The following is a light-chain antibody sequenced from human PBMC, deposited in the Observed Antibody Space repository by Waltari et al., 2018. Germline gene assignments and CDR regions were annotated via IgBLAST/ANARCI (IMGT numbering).Light chain of an antibody. V-gene: IGLV3-1*01. CDR3: QAWDSSTGV. J-gene: IGLJ1*01. CDR1: KLGDKY. Sequence: SYELTQPPSVSVSPGQTASITCSGDKLGDKYACWYQQKPGQSPVLVIYQDDKRPSGSPERFSGSNSGNTATLTISGTQAMDEADYYCQAWDSSTGVFGTGTKVTVL. CDR2: QDD.